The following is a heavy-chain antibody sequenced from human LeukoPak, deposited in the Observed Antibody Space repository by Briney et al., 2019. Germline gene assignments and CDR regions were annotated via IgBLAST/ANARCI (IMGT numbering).Heavy chain of an antibody. Sequence: GRSLRLSCAASGFTFSSYAMNWVRQAPGKGLEWVANINEDGSDKYYVDSVKGRFTISRDNAKNSLYLQMNSLRAEDTAVYYCASGGRPFYWGQGTLVTVSS. CDR1: GFTFSSYA. J-gene: IGHJ4*02. D-gene: IGHD6-6*01. CDR2: INEDGSDK. CDR3: ASGGRPFY. V-gene: IGHV3-7*01.